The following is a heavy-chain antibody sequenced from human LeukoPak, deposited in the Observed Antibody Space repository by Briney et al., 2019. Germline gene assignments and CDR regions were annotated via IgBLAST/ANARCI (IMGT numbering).Heavy chain of an antibody. CDR2: IWYDGSNQ. J-gene: IGHJ4*02. V-gene: IGHV3-33*01. D-gene: IGHD1-1*01. Sequence: GGSLRLSCAASGFSFRSHGMHWVRQAPGKGLEWVAVIWYDGSNQYYADSVKSRFTISRDNSKNMVFLQMNSLRDDDTAVYYCARDTTARYLDYWGQGTLVIVSS. CDR3: ARDTTARYLDY. CDR1: GFSFRSHG.